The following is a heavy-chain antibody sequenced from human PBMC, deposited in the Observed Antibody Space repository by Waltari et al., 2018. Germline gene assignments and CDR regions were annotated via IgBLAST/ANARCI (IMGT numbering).Heavy chain of an antibody. Sequence: QLQLQESGPGLVKPSETLSLTCTVSGGSISSGSYYWGWIRQPPGKGLEVIGYISYSGTTYYILSRKSRGTMSVDTSRDQYSLSLRSVAAADSAVYCCAMYYGNGEGWLDPWGQGTLVTVSS. CDR3: AMYYGNGEGWLDP. D-gene: IGHD3-3*01. V-gene: IGHV4-39*07. J-gene: IGHJ5*02. CDR2: ISYSGTT. CDR1: GGSISSGSYY.